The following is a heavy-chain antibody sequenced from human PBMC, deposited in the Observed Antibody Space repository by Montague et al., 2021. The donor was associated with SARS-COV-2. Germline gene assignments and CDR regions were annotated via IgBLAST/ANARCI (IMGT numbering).Heavy chain of an antibody. Sequence: SETLSLTCAVSRGSFSNYYWTWARQAPGKGLIWIGEINQDGTSNYNPSLKSPVTLSIDTSKNQISLKVTSVTAGDTAVYYCARGRPVRMTMRHFERTSSGALDMWGQGTPVIVSS. D-gene: IGHD3-9*01. CDR3: ARGRPVRMTMRHFERTSSGALDM. CDR1: RGSFSNYY. J-gene: IGHJ3*02. CDR2: INQDGTS. V-gene: IGHV4-34*01.